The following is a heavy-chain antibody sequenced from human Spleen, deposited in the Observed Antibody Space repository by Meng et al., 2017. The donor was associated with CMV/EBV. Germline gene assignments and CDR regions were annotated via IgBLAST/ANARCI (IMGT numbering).Heavy chain of an antibody. CDR3: ARDRGSSSTWFDP. J-gene: IGHJ5*02. CDR2: INHSGNT. D-gene: IGHD6-6*01. V-gene: IGHV4-34*01. Sequence: LSRQPPGKGLEWIAEINHSGNTNYTPSLKSRVTISVDTSKNQFSLKLSSVTAADTAVYYCARDRGSSSTWFDPWGQGTLVTVSS.